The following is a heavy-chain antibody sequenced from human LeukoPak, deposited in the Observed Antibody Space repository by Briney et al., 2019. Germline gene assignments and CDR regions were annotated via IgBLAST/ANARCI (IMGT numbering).Heavy chain of an antibody. D-gene: IGHD1-26*01. CDR1: GFTFSTYA. CDR2: ISGSGGGT. V-gene: IGHV3-23*01. J-gene: IGHJ6*03. Sequence: GGSLRLSCAASGFTFSTYAMSWVRQAAGKGLEWVSLISGSGGGTYYADSVKGRFTISRDNSKNTLYLQLNSLRVEDTAVYYCAKNRGAGSHYYYHMNVWGXXTTVTVSS. CDR3: AKNRGAGSHYYYHMNV.